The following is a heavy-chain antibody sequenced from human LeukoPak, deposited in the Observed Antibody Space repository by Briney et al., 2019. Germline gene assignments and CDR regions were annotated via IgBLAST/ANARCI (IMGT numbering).Heavy chain of an antibody. J-gene: IGHJ4*02. CDR3: ARSDYVWGSYRYGYFFDY. Sequence: SETLSLTCAVYGGSFNGYYWSWIRQPPGKGLEWIGEINHSGSTNYNPSLKSRVTISVDTSKNQFSLKLSSVTAADTAVYYCARSDYVWGSYRYGYFFDYWGQGTLVTVSS. V-gene: IGHV4-34*01. CDR1: GGSFNGYY. CDR2: INHSGST. D-gene: IGHD3-16*02.